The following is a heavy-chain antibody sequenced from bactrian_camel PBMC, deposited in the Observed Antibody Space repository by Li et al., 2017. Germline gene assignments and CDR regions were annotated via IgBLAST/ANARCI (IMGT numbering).Heavy chain of an antibody. Sequence: VQLVESGGGVVQPGGSLRLSCAASGFTFSQYRMIWVRQAPGKGLEWVSVISTGGATTYYADSVNGRFTISRDNAKNTLYLQMNSLKTEDTAVYYCAPAGRSYVDIKCRARLGQGTQVTVS. V-gene: IGHV3S40*01. CDR1: GFTFSQYR. J-gene: IGHJ4*01. CDR2: ISTGGATT. D-gene: IGHD6*01.